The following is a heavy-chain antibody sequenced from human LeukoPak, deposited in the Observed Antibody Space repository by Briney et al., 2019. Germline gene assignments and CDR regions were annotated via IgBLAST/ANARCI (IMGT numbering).Heavy chain of an antibody. CDR2: IYYSGST. CDR1: GGSISSSSYY. D-gene: IGHD3-3*01. Sequence: SETLSLTCTVSGGSISSSSYYWGWIRQPPGKGLEWIGSIYYSGSTNYNPSLKSRVTISVDTSKNQFSLKLSSVTAADTAVYYCARAGIFGVVTFWGQGTLVTVSS. J-gene: IGHJ4*02. CDR3: ARAGIFGVVTF. V-gene: IGHV4-39*07.